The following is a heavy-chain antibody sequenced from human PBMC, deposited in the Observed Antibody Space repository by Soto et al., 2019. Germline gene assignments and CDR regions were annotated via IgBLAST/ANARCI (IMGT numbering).Heavy chain of an antibody. Sequence: SETLSLTCAVSGYSISSGYYWGWIRQPPGKGLEWIGSIYHSGRTHYNPSLKSRVTISVDTSKNQFSLKLSSVTAADTAVYYCARVVFEYCSGGSCYRIDYWGQGTLVTVSS. J-gene: IGHJ4*02. CDR2: IYHSGRT. D-gene: IGHD2-15*01. CDR3: ARVVFEYCSGGSCYRIDY. V-gene: IGHV4-38-2*01. CDR1: GYSISSGYY.